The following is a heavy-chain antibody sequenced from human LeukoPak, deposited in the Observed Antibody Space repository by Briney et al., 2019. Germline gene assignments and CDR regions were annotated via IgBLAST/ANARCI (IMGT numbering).Heavy chain of an antibody. V-gene: IGHV4-59*01. CDR3: AREQYYYGSGRGWFDP. Sequence: SETLSLTCTVSGGSISGSYWSWIRQPPGKGLEWIAYMYNSGSTNYNPSLKSRVTISVDTSKNQFSLKLSSVTAADTAVYYCAREQYYYGSGRGWFDPWGQGTLVTVSS. CDR2: MYNSGST. J-gene: IGHJ5*02. D-gene: IGHD3-10*01. CDR1: GGSISGSY.